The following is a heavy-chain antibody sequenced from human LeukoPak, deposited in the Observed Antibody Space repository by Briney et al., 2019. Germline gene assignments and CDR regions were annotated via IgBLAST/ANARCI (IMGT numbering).Heavy chain of an antibody. Sequence: PGGSLRLSCAASGFTFSSYSMNWVRQAPGKGLEWVSYISSSSTIYYADSVKGRFTISRDNAKNSLYLQMNSLRAEDTAVYYCARDPASRGSPRDAFDIWGQGTMVTVSS. CDR3: ARDPASRGSPRDAFDI. J-gene: IGHJ3*02. CDR2: ISSSSTI. V-gene: IGHV3-48*01. CDR1: GFTFSSYS. D-gene: IGHD3-10*01.